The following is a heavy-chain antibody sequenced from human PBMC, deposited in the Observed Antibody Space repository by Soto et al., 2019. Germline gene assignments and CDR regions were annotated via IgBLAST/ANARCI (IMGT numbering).Heavy chain of an antibody. V-gene: IGHV4-61*01. J-gene: IGHJ4*02. Sequence: LSLTCTVSGGSFKSGSYSWGWIRQPPGKGLEWIGYVYHTGRTSYNPSLKSRVSISMDTSKNQFSLNLDSVTAADTAVYFCARDFAYFDSWGQGTLVTVSS. CDR1: GGSFKSGSYS. CDR2: VYHTGRT. D-gene: IGHD3-3*01. CDR3: ARDFAYFDS.